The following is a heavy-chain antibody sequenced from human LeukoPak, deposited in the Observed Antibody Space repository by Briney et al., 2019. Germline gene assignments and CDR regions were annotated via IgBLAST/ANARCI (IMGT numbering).Heavy chain of an antibody. J-gene: IGHJ3*02. V-gene: IGHV3-23*01. CDR1: GFTFSSYA. Sequence: GGSLRLSCAASGFTFSSYAMSWVRQAPGEGLEWVSAISGSGGSTYYADSVKGRFTISRDNSKNTLYLQMNSLRAEDAAVYYCAKSGWGATIDGAFDIWGQGTMVTVSS. D-gene: IGHD1-26*01. CDR2: ISGSGGST. CDR3: AKSGWGATIDGAFDI.